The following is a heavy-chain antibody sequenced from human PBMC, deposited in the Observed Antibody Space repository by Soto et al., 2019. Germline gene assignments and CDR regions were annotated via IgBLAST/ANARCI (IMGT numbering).Heavy chain of an antibody. J-gene: IGHJ3*02. Sequence: QVQLQESGPGLVKPSQTLSLTCTVSGGSISSDYWSWIRQPPGKGLEWIGYIYYSGTTNYNPSLKSRVTISVATSKNQFSLKLSSVTAADTAAYYCASGRRAPDAFDIWGQGTMVTVSS. CDR3: ASGRRAPDAFDI. CDR2: IYYSGTT. CDR1: GGSISSDY. V-gene: IGHV4-59*12.